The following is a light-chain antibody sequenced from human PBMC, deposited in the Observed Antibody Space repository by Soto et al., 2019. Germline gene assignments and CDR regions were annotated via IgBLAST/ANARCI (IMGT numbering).Light chain of an antibody. Sequence: DIQMTQSPSTLSASVGDRVTITCRASQSISSWLAWYQQKPGKAPKLLIYDASSLESGVPSRFSGSGSGTEFTLTISCLQSEDFATYYCQQADSFPLTFGGGTKVDIK. V-gene: IGKV1-5*01. CDR3: QQADSFPLT. CDR2: DAS. J-gene: IGKJ4*01. CDR1: QSISSW.